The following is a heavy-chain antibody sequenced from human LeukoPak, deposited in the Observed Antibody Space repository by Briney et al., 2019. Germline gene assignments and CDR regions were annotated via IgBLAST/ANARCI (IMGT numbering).Heavy chain of an antibody. D-gene: IGHD4-17*01. CDR1: GFTFSSYG. Sequence: GGSLRLSCAASGFTFSSYGMHWVRQAPGKGLEWVSLISGDGGSTYYADSVKGRFTISRDNSKNSLYLQMNSLRTEDTALYYCAKDYSDYGDSRFDYWGQGTLVTVSS. CDR2: ISGDGGST. V-gene: IGHV3-43*02. CDR3: AKDYSDYGDSRFDY. J-gene: IGHJ4*02.